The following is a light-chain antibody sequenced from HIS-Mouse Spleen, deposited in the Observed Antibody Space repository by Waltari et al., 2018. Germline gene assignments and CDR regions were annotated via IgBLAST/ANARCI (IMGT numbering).Light chain of an antibody. CDR2: KDS. CDR1: ALPKQY. V-gene: IGLV3-25*03. Sequence: SYELTQPPSVSVSPGQTARITCSGDALPKQYAYWYQQKPGQAPVLGIYKDSERPSGIPERVSGSSSGTTVTLTISGVHAEDEADYYCQSADSSGTYSVVFGGGTKLTVL. CDR3: QSADSSGTYSVV. J-gene: IGLJ2*01.